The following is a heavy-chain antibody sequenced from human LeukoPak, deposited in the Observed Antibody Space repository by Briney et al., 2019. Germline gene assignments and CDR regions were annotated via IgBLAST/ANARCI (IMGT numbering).Heavy chain of an antibody. J-gene: IGHJ4*02. CDR2: ISSSSSYT. CDR3: ARGSMRMATAGLADY. Sequence: PGGSLRLSCEASGFIFSDYYMNWIRQAPGKGLEWVSYISSSSSYTNYADSVKGRFTISRDNPENSLYLQMNSLRAEDTAVYYCARGSMRMATAGLADYWGQGTLVTVSS. V-gene: IGHV3-11*05. D-gene: IGHD5-24*01. CDR1: GFIFSDYY.